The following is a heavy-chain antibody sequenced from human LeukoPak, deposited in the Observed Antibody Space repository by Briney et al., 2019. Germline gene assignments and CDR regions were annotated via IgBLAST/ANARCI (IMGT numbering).Heavy chain of an antibody. CDR3: ARRPRAAAGAGLFGY. V-gene: IGHV4-39*01. CDR2: IYYSGST. J-gene: IGHJ4*02. Sequence: SETLSLTCTVSGGSISSSSYYWGWIRQPPGKGLEWIGSIYYSGSTYYNPSLKSRVTISVDTSKNQFSLKLSSVTAADTAVYYCARRPRAAAGAGLFGYWGQGTLVTVSS. D-gene: IGHD6-13*01. CDR1: GGSISSSSYY.